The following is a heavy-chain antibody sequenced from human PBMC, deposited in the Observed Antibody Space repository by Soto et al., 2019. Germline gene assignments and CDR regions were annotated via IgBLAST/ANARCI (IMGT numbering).Heavy chain of an antibody. CDR3: ARGGYVVVVTAALDT. V-gene: IGHV1-46*03. CDR1: GYTVTNYY. CDR2: INSGGGSA. J-gene: IGHJ5*01. D-gene: IGHD2-21*02. Sequence: ASVKVSCKESGYTVTNYYMHWVRQAPGQGLEWMGIINSGGGSATYAQKFLGRVPLTRDTSTSTVYMDLSSLGSDDSAVYYCARGGYVVVVTAALDTGDHGTRVPVSS.